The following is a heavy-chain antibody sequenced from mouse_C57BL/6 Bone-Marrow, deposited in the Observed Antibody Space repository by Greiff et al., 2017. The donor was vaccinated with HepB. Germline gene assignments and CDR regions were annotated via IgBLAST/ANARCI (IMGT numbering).Heavy chain of an antibody. J-gene: IGHJ1*03. Sequence: EVQVVESGGGLVKPGGSLKLSCAASGFTFSDYGMHWVRQAPEKGLEWVAYISSGSSTIYYADTVKGRFTISRDNAKNTLFLQMTSLRSEDTAMYYCARGYGSPHWYFDVWGTGTTVTVSS. D-gene: IGHD1-1*01. CDR1: GFTFSDYG. CDR2: ISSGSSTI. CDR3: ARGYGSPHWYFDV. V-gene: IGHV5-17*01.